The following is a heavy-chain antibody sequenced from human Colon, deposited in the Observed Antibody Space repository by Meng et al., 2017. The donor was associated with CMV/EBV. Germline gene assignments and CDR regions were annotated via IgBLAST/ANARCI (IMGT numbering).Heavy chain of an antibody. CDR3: ARLLSGGWERDLGDY. CDR2: MNPNSGET. CDR1: GYMFNVYY. Sequence: SGYMFNVYYFHWVRQARGQGLEWMGWMNPNSGETNYAQKFQDRVTLTRDTSTGTAFMELTSLRSDDTAVYYCARLLSGGWERDLGDYWGQGTLVTVSS. D-gene: IGHD2-15*01. J-gene: IGHJ4*02. V-gene: IGHV1-2*02.